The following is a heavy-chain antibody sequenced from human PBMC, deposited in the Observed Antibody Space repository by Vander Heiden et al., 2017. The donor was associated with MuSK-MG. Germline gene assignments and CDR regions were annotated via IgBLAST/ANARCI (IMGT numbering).Heavy chain of an antibody. D-gene: IGHD4-17*01. CDR2: ISGSGGST. CDR1: GFTFSSYA. Sequence: ELQLLESGGGSVQPGGSLRLSCAASGFTFSSYAMSWVRQAPGKGVEWVSAISGSGGSTYYADSVKGRFTISRDNSKNTLYTQMNSLGAEDTAVYYCAKFSTVTTLTAFDCWGHGTLGTVSS. CDR3: AKFSTVTTLTAFDC. V-gene: IGHV3-23*01. J-gene: IGHJ4*01.